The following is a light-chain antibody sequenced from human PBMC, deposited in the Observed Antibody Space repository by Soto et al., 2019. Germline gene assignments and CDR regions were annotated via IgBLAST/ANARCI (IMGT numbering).Light chain of an antibody. J-gene: IGKJ1*01. V-gene: IGKV1-5*01. CDR1: QSINNW. CDR3: QQYNSYSGT. Sequence: IQLTQSPSSLSASVGNRVTITCRASQSINNWLAWYQQKPGKAPKLLIYDASSLESGVPSRFSGSGSGTEFTPTITSLQPDDFATYYCQQYNSYSGTFGQGTKVDIK. CDR2: DAS.